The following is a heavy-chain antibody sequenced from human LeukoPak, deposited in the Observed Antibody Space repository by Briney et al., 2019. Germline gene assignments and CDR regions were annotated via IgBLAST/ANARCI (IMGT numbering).Heavy chain of an antibody. D-gene: IGHD5-18*01. Sequence: GRSLRLSCAASGFTFSSYGMHWVRQAPGKGLEWVAFIRYDGSNKYYADSVKGRFTISRDNSKNTLYLQMNSLRAEDTAVYYCAKDARGYSYGYYFDYWGQGILVTVSS. V-gene: IGHV3-30*02. CDR3: AKDARGYSYGYYFDY. CDR1: GFTFSSYG. J-gene: IGHJ4*02. CDR2: IRYDGSNK.